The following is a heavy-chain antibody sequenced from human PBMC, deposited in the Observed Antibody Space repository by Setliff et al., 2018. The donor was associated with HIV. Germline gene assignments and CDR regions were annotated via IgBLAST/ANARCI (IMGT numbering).Heavy chain of an antibody. Sequence: GGSLRLSCAPSGFTFSDHYMGWVRQAPGKGLEWVAATSYDGLKSDYGDSVKGRFTISRDNSKNTMYLQMNSLRAEDTAVYYCAKDRSDLAASIIYYDYLGFDVWGQGATVTVSS. CDR2: TSYDGLKS. V-gene: IGHV3-30*18. CDR3: AKDRSDLAASIIYYDYLGFDV. D-gene: IGHD5-12*01. J-gene: IGHJ6*02. CDR1: GFTFSDHY.